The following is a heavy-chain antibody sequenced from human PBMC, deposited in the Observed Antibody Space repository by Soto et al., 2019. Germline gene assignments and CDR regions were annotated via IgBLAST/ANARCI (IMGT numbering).Heavy chain of an antibody. D-gene: IGHD2-2*01. V-gene: IGHV3-23*01. CDR2: ISGSGDST. CDR3: AKRLYCTSSRCYGFND. CDR1: GFTFSPAA. J-gene: IGHJ4*02. Sequence: EVQLLESGGGLVQPGGSLRLSCAASGFTFSPAAMSWVRQAPGMGLEWVSAISGSGDSTYYADSVKGRFTISKDSSKNPLYLQMNSLRAEDTAIYYCAKRLYCTSSRCYGFNDWGQGTLVTVSS.